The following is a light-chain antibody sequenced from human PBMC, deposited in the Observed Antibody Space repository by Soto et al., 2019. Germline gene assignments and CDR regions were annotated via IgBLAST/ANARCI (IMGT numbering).Light chain of an antibody. J-gene: IGLJ1*01. CDR3: SSYTSSSTPSV. V-gene: IGLV2-14*01. Sequence: QSALTQPASVSGSPGQSITISCTGTSSDVGGYNYVSWYQQHPGKAPKLMIYEVSNRPSGVSNRFSGYKSGNTASLTISGLQAEDEADYYCSSYTSSSTPSVFGTGTTLTVL. CDR1: SSDVGGYNY. CDR2: EVS.